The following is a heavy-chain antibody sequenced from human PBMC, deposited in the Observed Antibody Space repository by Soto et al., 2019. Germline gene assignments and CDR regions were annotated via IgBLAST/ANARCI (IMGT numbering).Heavy chain of an antibody. V-gene: IGHV1-69*01. J-gene: IGHJ4*02. D-gene: IGHD3-10*01. CDR3: ARDRDDYGSGNYYNRIDF. CDR2: IIPIFGTP. CDR1: GGIFSTYA. Sequence: QVQLVQSGAEVKKPGSSVKVSCKASGGIFSTYAISWLRQAPGQGLEWMGGIIPIFGTPNYEQRFQGRVTITADESTSTAYSELSRLRSEDTAVYYGARDRDDYGSGNYYNRIDFWGQGTLVTVSS.